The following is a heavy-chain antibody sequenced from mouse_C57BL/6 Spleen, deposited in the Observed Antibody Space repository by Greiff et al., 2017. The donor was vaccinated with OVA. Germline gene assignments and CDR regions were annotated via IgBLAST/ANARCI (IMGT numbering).Heavy chain of an antibody. V-gene: IGHV1-18*01. Sequence: DVQLQESGPELVKPGASVKIPCKASGYTFTDYNMDWVKQSHGKSLEWIGDINPNNGGTIYNQKFKGKATLTVDKSSSTAYMELRSLTSEDTAVYYCARGDYYGSSYKGFDYWGQGTTLTVSS. D-gene: IGHD1-1*01. CDR2: INPNNGGT. J-gene: IGHJ2*01. CDR1: GYTFTDYN. CDR3: ARGDYYGSSYKGFDY.